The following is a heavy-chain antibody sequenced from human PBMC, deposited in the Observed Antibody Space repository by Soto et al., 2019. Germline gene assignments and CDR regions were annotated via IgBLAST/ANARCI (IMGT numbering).Heavy chain of an antibody. D-gene: IGHD3-22*01. Sequence: SETLSLTCAVSGYSISSGYYWGWIRQPPGKGLKWIGSIFHSGSTYYNPSLKSRVTISVDTSKNQFSLKVSYVTAADTAVYYCARLTYYYDTSGLGGVDYWGQGTLVTVSS. V-gene: IGHV4-38-2*01. CDR3: ARLTYYYDTSGLGGVDY. J-gene: IGHJ4*02. CDR1: GYSISSGYY. CDR2: IFHSGST.